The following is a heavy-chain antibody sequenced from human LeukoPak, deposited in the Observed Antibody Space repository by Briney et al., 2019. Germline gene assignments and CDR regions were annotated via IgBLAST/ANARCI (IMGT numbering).Heavy chain of an antibody. Sequence: GGSLRLSCAASGFTFSSYAMHWVRQAPGKGLEWVAVISYDGSNKYYADSVKGRFTISRDNSKNTLYLQMNSLRAEDTAVYYCARDGTTMVQRNYYYYGMDVWGQGTTVTVSS. CDR2: ISYDGSNK. D-gene: IGHD1-7*01. CDR1: GFTFSSYA. J-gene: IGHJ6*02. CDR3: ARDGTTMVQRNYYYYGMDV. V-gene: IGHV3-30-3*01.